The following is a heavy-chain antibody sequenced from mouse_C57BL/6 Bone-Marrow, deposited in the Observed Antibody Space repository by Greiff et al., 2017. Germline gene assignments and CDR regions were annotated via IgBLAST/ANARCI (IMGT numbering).Heavy chain of an antibody. D-gene: IGHD2-4*01. CDR1: GFTFSSYA. Sequence: EVQGVESGGGLVKPGGSLKLSCAASGFTFSSYAMSWVRQTPEKRLEWVATISDGGSYTYYPDNVKGRFTISRDNAKNNLYLQMSHLKSEDTAMYYCAREGVITTRKLKHFDYWGQGTTLTVSS. CDR3: AREGVITTRKLKHFDY. J-gene: IGHJ2*01. CDR2: ISDGGSYT. V-gene: IGHV5-4*01.